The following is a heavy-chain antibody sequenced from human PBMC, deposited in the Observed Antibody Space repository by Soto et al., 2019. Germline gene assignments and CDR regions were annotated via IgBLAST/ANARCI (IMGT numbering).Heavy chain of an antibody. D-gene: IGHD4-4*01. Sequence: GGSLRLSCAASGFTFSSYGMHWVRQAPGKGLEWVAVISYDGSNKYYADSVKGRFTISRYNSKNTLYLQMNSLRAEDTAVYYCANSDYSNYGIDYWGQGTLVTVSS. V-gene: IGHV3-30*18. CDR2: ISYDGSNK. CDR3: ANSDYSNYGIDY. CDR1: GFTFSSYG. J-gene: IGHJ4*02.